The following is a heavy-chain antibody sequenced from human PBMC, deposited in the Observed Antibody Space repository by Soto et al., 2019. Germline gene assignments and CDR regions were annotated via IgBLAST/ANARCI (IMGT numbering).Heavy chain of an antibody. D-gene: IGHD3-22*01. Sequence: QVQLVQSGAEVKKPGASVKVSCKASGYTFISYGISWVRQAPGQGLEWMGWISTFNGKTNYAQNVQGRVTMTTDTSTTKVFMELRSLKSDDTAVYYCARDRVPKSSGYFPFDYWGQGTLVTVSS. V-gene: IGHV1-18*01. J-gene: IGHJ4*02. CDR2: ISTFNGKT. CDR3: ARDRVPKSSGYFPFDY. CDR1: GYTFISYG.